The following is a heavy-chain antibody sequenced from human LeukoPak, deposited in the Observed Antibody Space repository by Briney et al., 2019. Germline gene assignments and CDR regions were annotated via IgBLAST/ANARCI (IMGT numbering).Heavy chain of an antibody. Sequence: GGSLRLSCAASGFTFSSYWMHWVRQAPGKGLVWVSVINTDGSSTNYADSVKGRFTISRDNAKNTLYLQMNSLRAEDTAVYYCATSRSFDYWGQGTLVTVSS. V-gene: IGHV3-74*01. CDR2: INTDGSST. CDR3: ATSRSFDY. J-gene: IGHJ4*02. CDR1: GFTFSSYW. D-gene: IGHD3-16*02.